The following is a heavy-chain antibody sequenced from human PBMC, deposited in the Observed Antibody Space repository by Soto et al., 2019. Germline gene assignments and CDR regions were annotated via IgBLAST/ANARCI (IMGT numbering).Heavy chain of an antibody. Sequence: GGSLRLSCAASGFTFSSYAMSWVRQAPGKGLEWVSAISGSGGSTYYADSVKGRFTISRDNSKNTLYLQMNSLRAEDTAVYYCAKLNANFGIRSGDFWSGYIFDYWGQGTLVTVSS. D-gene: IGHD3-3*01. CDR1: GFTFSSYA. CDR2: ISGSGGST. V-gene: IGHV3-23*01. CDR3: AKLNANFGIRSGDFWSGYIFDY. J-gene: IGHJ4*02.